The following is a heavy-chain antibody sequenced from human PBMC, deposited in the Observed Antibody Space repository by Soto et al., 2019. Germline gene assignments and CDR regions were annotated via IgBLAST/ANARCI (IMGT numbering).Heavy chain of an antibody. J-gene: IGHJ4*02. CDR2: INPNSGDT. V-gene: IGHV1-2*02. CDR3: ARRRLSTGTDYFDH. CDR1: GYTFNDYH. D-gene: IGHD1-1*01. Sequence: ASVKVSCKTSGYTFNDYHLHWVRQAPGQGLEWMGSINPNSGDTDYAQRFQGRVTLTRDTSIRTVYMELSILRSDDTAVYCCARRRLSTGTDYFDHWGQGTLVTVSS.